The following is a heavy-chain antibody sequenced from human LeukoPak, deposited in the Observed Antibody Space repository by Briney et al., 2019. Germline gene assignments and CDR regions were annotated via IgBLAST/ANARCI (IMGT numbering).Heavy chain of an antibody. CDR3: AKTAGGIWFGELIYYFDY. Sequence: SGGSLRLSCAASGFTFSSYAMSWVRQAPGKGLEWVSAISGSGGSTYYADSVKGRFTISRDNSKNTLYLQMNSLRAEDTAVYYCAKTAGGIWFGELIYYFDYWGQRTLVTVSS. CDR2: ISGSGGST. V-gene: IGHV3-23*01. CDR1: GFTFSSYA. J-gene: IGHJ4*02. D-gene: IGHD3-10*01.